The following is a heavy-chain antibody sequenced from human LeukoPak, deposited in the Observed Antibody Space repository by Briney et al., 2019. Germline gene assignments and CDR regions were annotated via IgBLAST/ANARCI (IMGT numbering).Heavy chain of an antibody. Sequence: PGGSLRLSCAASGFTFSSYGMSWVRQAPGKGLEWVSAISGSGGSTYYADSVKGRFTISRDNSKNTLYLQMNSLRAEDTAVYYCAKSVVVVPAAINYYYYMDVWGKGTTVTVSS. CDR2: ISGSGGST. CDR1: GFTFSSYG. J-gene: IGHJ6*03. V-gene: IGHV3-23*01. D-gene: IGHD2-2*01. CDR3: AKSVVVVPAAINYYYYMDV.